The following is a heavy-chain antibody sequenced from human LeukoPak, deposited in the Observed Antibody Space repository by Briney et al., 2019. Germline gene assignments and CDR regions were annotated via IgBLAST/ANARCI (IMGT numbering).Heavy chain of an antibody. J-gene: IGHJ5*02. CDR2: IYYSGSA. V-gene: IGHV4-59*01. Sequence: LRLSCAASGFTFSSYEMNWVRQAPGKGLEWIGYIYYSGSANYNPSLKSRVTISLDTSKNQFSLRLTSVTAADTAVYYCARVISSSSGQWFDPWGQGTLVTVSS. CDR1: GFTFSSYE. CDR3: ARVISSSSGQWFDP. D-gene: IGHD6-6*01.